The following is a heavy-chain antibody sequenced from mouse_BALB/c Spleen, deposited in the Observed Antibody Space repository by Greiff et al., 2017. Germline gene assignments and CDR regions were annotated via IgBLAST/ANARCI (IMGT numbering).Heavy chain of an antibody. J-gene: IGHJ3*01. D-gene: IGHD1-1*01. V-gene: IGHV7-1*02. CDR2: SRNKANDYTT. CDR1: GFTFSDFY. CDR3: ARDAHYYGSSSWFAY. Sequence: EVKVVDSGGGLVQPGGSLRLSCATSGFTFSDFYMEWVRQPPGKRLEWIAASRNKANDYTTEYSASVKGRFIVSRDTSQSILYLQMNALRAEDTAIYYCARDAHYYGSSSWFAYWGQGTLVTVSA.